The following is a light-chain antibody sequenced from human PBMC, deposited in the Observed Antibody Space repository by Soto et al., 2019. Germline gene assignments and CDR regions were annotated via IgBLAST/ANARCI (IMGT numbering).Light chain of an antibody. V-gene: IGLV1-51*01. CDR1: SSNIGANY. J-gene: IGLJ3*02. CDR3: GTWAGSLNAVV. Sequence: QSVLTQPPSVSAAPGQKVTISCSGSSSNIGANYVSWYQQLPGTVPKLLIYDNHERPSGIPDRFSGSKSGTSATLGITGLQTGDEADYYCGTWAGSLNAVVFGGGTKLTVL. CDR2: DNH.